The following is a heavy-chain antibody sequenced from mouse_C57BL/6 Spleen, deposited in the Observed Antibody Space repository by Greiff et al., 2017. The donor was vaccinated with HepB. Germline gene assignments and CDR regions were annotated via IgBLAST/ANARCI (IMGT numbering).Heavy chain of an antibody. CDR3: ARIRDYGNTWFAY. D-gene: IGHD2-1*01. J-gene: IGHJ3*01. Sequence: QVTLKECGPGILQPSQPLSLTCSFSGFSLSTFGMGVGWFRQPSGKGLEWLAHIWWDDDKYYNPALKSRLTISKDTSKNQVFLKIANVDTADTATYYCARIRDYGNTWFAYWGQGTLVTVSA. CDR2: IWWDDDK. V-gene: IGHV8-8*01. CDR1: GFSLSTFGMG.